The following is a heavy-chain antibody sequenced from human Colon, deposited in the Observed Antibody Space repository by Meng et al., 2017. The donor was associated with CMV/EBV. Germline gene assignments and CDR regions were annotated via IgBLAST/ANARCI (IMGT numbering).Heavy chain of an antibody. D-gene: IGHD3-3*01. CDR2: INLSGGAT. J-gene: IGHJ4*02. CDR3: ARDDRGFLFYYDN. V-gene: IGHV1-46*01. Sequence: ASVKVSCKASGYTITDYYMHWVRQAPGQGLEWMGLINLSGGATDYAEKFQGRVTMTRDPSTSTVYMELSSLKSEDTAVYYCARDDRGFLFYYDNWGQGTLVTVSS. CDR1: GYTITDYY.